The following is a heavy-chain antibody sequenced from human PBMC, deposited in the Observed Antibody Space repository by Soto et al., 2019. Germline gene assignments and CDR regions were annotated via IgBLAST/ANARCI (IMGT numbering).Heavy chain of an antibody. Sequence: GGSLRLSCAASGFTFSSYGMHWVRQAPGKGLEWVAVIWYDGSNKYYADSVKGRFTISRDNSKNTLYLQMNSLRAEDTAVYYCARDVAAAGTGVDYWGQGTLVTVSS. J-gene: IGHJ4*02. V-gene: IGHV3-33*01. CDR1: GFTFSSYG. CDR2: IWYDGSNK. CDR3: ARDVAAAGTGVDY. D-gene: IGHD6-13*01.